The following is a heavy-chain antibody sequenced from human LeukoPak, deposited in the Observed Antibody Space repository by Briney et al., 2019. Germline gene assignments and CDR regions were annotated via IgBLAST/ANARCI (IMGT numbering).Heavy chain of an antibody. D-gene: IGHD5-12*01. Sequence: GGSLRLSCAASGFTFSSYWMHWVRQAPGKGLVWVSRINSDGSSTSYADSVKGRFTISRDNAKNTLYLQMNSLRAEDTAVYYCARSGRYAGYDAHIDYWGQGTLVTVSS. V-gene: IGHV3-74*01. J-gene: IGHJ4*02. CDR2: INSDGSST. CDR1: GFTFSSYW. CDR3: ARSGRYAGYDAHIDY.